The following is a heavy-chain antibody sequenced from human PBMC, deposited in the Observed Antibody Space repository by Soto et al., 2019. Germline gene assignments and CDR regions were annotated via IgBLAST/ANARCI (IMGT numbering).Heavy chain of an antibody. CDR1: GFIFSNYG. J-gene: IGHJ4*02. D-gene: IGHD5-18*01. V-gene: IGHV3-30*18. CDR3: AKDLGYSYGGFFDY. Sequence: QVQLVESGGGVVQPERSLRLSCAASGFIFSNYGMHWVRQAPGKGLEWVAVVSSAGSTKYYADSVKGRFTISRDNSKNMVFLQMNSLRAEDTAVYYCAKDLGYSYGGFFDYWGQGTLVTVSS. CDR2: VSSAGSTK.